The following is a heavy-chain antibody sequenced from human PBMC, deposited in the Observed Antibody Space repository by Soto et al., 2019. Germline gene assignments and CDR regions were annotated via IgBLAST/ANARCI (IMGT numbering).Heavy chain of an antibody. CDR1: RYTFTKYF. V-gene: IGHV1-46*03. D-gene: IGHD6-13*01. J-gene: IGHJ4*02. Sequence: ASVKVSCKASRYTFTKYFTQWVRQGPGQGLEWMGIINPSGGSTSYAQKFQGRVTMTRDTSTSTVYMELSSLRSEDTAVYYCAIVKRSRLAGIGHYFDYWGQGTLVTVSS. CDR3: AIVKRSRLAGIGHYFDY. CDR2: INPSGGST.